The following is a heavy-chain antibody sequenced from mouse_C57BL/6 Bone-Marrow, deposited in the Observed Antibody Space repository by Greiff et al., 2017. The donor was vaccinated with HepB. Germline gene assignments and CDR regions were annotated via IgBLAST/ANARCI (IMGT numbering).Heavy chain of an antibody. D-gene: IGHD1-1*01. CDR3: ARKLTTVSYWYFDV. Sequence: VQLVESGPGLVAPSQSLSITCTVSGFSLTSYAISWVRQPPGKGLEWLGVIWTGGGTNYNSALKSRLSISKDNSKSQVFLKMNSLQTDDTARYYCARKLTTVSYWYFDVWGTGTTVTVSS. CDR1: GFSLTSYA. J-gene: IGHJ1*03. CDR2: IWTGGGT. V-gene: IGHV2-9-1*01.